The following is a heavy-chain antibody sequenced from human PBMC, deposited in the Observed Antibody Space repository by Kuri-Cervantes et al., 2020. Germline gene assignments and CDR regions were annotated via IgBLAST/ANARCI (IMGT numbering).Heavy chain of an antibody. J-gene: IGHJ3*02. CDR3: ARDLEYSSSSLLFYI. CDR2: IYHNGST. D-gene: IGHD6-6*01. Sequence: SETLSLSCTVSGGSISSYYWSWIRQPPGKGLEWIGEIYHNGSTNYNTSLKSRVTLSVDTSKNHFSLELTSVTAADTAVYYCARDLEYSSSSLLFYIWGQGTMVTVSS. CDR1: GGSISSYY. V-gene: IGHV4-59*01.